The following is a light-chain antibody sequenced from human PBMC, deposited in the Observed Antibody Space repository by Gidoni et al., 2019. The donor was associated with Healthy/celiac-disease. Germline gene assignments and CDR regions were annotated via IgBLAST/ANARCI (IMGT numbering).Light chain of an antibody. CDR1: QSISSW. J-gene: IGKJ1*01. V-gene: IGKV1-5*03. CDR3: QQYNSYLWT. CDR2: KAS. Sequence: DIQMTQSPSTLSASVGDIVTITCRSSQSISSWLAWYQQTPGKAPKLLIYKASSLESGVPSRFSGRGSGTEFTLTISSLQPDDFATYYCQQYNSYLWTFGQGTKVEIK.